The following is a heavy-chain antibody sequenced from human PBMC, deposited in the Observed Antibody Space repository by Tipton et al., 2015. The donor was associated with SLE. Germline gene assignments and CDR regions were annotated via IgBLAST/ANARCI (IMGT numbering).Heavy chain of an antibody. V-gene: IGHV3-30*04. D-gene: IGHD3-3*01. CDR2: ISSGGSDK. Sequence: SLRLSCEASGFTLRQYVLHWVRQAPGTGLEWVAIISSGGSDKYYIDSVKGRFTISRDNAKNTLYLQMNSLRLEDTAAYYCASAPEYYDFWSGVFDIWGQGTMVTVST. CDR1: GFTLRQYV. J-gene: IGHJ3*02. CDR3: ASAPEYYDFWSGVFDI.